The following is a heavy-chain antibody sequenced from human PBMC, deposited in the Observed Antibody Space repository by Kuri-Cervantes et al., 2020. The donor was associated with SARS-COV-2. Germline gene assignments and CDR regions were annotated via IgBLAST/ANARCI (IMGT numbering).Heavy chain of an antibody. CDR2: IYYSGST. J-gene: IGHJ4*02. CDR3: ARDLWGGDY. D-gene: IGHD2-21*01. CDR1: GGSISSYY. V-gene: IGHV4-4*07. Sequence: GSLRLSCTVSGGSISSYYWSWIRQPAGKGLEWIGRIYYSGSTYYNPSLKSRVTISVDRSKNQFSLKLSSVTAADTAIYYCARDLWGGDYWGQGILVTVSS.